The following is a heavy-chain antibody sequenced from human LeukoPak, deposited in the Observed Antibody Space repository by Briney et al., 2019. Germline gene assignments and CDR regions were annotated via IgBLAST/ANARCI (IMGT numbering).Heavy chain of an antibody. Sequence: GGSLRLSCAASGFTFRMYDMSWVRQAPGKGLEWVSGVSDSGSRTYYADSVKGRFTISRDNSKNTVHLQMDSLRAEDTAAYYCAKDFYSGSSPWGQGTLVTVSS. CDR1: GFTFRMYD. CDR2: VSDSGSRT. J-gene: IGHJ5*02. D-gene: IGHD1-26*01. CDR3: AKDFYSGSSP. V-gene: IGHV3-23*01.